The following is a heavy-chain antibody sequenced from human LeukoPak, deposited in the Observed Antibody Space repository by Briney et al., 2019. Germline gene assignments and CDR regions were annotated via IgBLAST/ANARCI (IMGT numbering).Heavy chain of an antibody. CDR3: AKDNRRHYTSGPNPDSLH. Sequence: GGSLRLFCAGSGFIFNNYAMHWVRQPPGKGLEWVSGISWNSGSIDYADSVKGRFTISRDNAKNSLYLQMNSLRVEDTAFYYCAKDNRRHYTSGPNPDSLHWGQGALVTVSS. J-gene: IGHJ4*02. D-gene: IGHD6-19*01. V-gene: IGHV3-9*01. CDR2: ISWNSGSI. CDR1: GFIFNNYA.